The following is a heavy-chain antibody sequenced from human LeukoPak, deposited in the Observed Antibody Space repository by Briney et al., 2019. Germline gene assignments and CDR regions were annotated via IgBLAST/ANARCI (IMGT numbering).Heavy chain of an antibody. J-gene: IGHJ6*02. CDR3: AREGRIYYYGSGSYYRDDYYYYGMDV. CDR2: IYTTGST. V-gene: IGHV4-4*07. CDR1: GGSISSFY. Sequence: SETLSLTCTVSGGSISSFYWSWIRQPAEKGLEWIGRIYTTGSTDYNPSLKSRVTMSVDTSKNQFSLKLSSVTAADTAVYYCAREGRIYYYGSGSYYRDDYYYYGMDVWGQGTTVTVSS. D-gene: IGHD3-10*01.